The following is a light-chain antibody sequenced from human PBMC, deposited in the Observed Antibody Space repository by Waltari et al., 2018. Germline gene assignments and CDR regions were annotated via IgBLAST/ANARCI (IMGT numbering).Light chain of an antibody. CDR3: QQRSNWPLTWT. V-gene: IGKV3-11*01. J-gene: IGKJ1*01. CDR1: QSVSSY. Sequence: EIVLTQSPATLSLSPGERATLSSRASQSVSSYLVWYQQKPGQAPRLLIYDAFNRATGIPARFSGSGAGTDFTLTISSLEPEDFAVYYCQQRSNWPLTWTFGQGTKVEIK. CDR2: DAF.